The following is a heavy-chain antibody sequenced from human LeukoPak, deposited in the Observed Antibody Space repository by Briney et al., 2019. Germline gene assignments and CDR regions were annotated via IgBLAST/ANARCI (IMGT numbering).Heavy chain of an antibody. CDR2: IYSGGTT. V-gene: IGHV3-66*01. Sequence: GGSLRLSCVVSGFTVTSNYMSWVRQAPGKGLEWVSVIYSGGTTNYADSVKGRFTVYRDNSKNTLYLQMNSLRAEDTAVYYCASKLTSGYWGQGTLVTDSS. J-gene: IGHJ4*02. D-gene: IGHD4-17*01. CDR1: GFTVTSNY. CDR3: ASKLTSGY.